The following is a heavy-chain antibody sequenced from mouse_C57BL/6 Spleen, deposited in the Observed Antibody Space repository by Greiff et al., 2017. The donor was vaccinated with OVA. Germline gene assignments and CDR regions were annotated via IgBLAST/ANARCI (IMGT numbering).Heavy chain of an antibody. CDR3: ARDTTVVATRGFAY. Sequence: EVQLVESGPGLVKPSQSLSLTCSVTGYSITSGYYWNWIRQFPGNKLEWMGYISYDGSNNYNPSLKNRISITRDTSKNQFFLKLNSVTTEDTATYYCARDTTVVATRGFAYWGQGTLVTVSA. J-gene: IGHJ3*01. V-gene: IGHV3-6*01. CDR1: GYSITSGYY. D-gene: IGHD1-1*01. CDR2: ISYDGSN.